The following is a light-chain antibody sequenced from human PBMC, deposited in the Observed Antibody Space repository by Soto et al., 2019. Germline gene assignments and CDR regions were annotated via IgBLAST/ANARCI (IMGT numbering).Light chain of an antibody. V-gene: IGLV2-23*02. CDR1: SSDVGNSNF. CDR2: EVT. Sequence: QSVLTQPASVSGSPGQSITISCSGTSSDVGNSNFVSWYQHHPGKAPKLMIYEVTKRPSGVSNRFSGSKSGNTASLTITGLQAEDEAEYYCCSFAGRINWLFGGRTKVTVL. CDR3: CSFAGRINWL. J-gene: IGLJ3*02.